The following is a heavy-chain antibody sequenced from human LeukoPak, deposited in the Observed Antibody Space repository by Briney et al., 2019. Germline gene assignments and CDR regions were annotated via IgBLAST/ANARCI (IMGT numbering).Heavy chain of an antibody. V-gene: IGHV4-31*03. CDR2: IYYSGST. J-gene: IGHJ5*02. Sequence: SRTLSLTCTVSGVSISSGGYYWSWIRQHPGKGLEWIGYIYYSGSTYYNPSLKSRVTISVDTSKNQFSLKLSSVTAADTAVYYCARVLDYVRWFDPWGQGTLVTVSS. CDR3: ARVLDYVRWFDP. D-gene: IGHD4-17*01. CDR1: GVSISSGGYY.